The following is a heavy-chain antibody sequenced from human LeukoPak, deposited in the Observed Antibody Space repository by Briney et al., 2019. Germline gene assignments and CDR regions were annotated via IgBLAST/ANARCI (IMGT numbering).Heavy chain of an antibody. Sequence: SGGSLRLSCAASGFTVSSNYMSWVRQAPGKGLEWVSVIYSGGSTNYADSVKGRFTISRDNSKNTLYLQMNSLRAEDTAVYYCARAEYCGGDCYPFDYWGQGTLVTVSS. CDR1: GFTVSSNY. CDR3: ARAEYCGGDCYPFDY. J-gene: IGHJ4*02. V-gene: IGHV3-53*01. CDR2: IYSGGST. D-gene: IGHD2-21*02.